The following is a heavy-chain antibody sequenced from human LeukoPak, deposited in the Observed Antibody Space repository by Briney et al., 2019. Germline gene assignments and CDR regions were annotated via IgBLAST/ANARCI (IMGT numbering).Heavy chain of an antibody. CDR1: GYTFTSYG. CDR2: ISTYNDNT. D-gene: IGHD6-19*01. V-gene: IGHV1-18*01. Sequence: ASVKVSCKASGYTFTSYGLSWVRQAPGQGPEWMGWISTYNDNTHYAQKFRGRVTMTTDTSTNTAYMELRSLRSDDTAVYYCAREMAVAGSGVIDSWGQGTLVTVSS. J-gene: IGHJ4*02. CDR3: AREMAVAGSGVIDS.